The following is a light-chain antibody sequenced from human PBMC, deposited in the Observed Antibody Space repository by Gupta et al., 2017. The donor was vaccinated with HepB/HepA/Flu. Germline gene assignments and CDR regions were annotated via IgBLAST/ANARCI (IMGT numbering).Light chain of an antibody. CDR1: SSNIGAGYD. CDR2: GNS. Sequence: QSVPTQPPPVSDAPGQRVTIASTGSSSNIGAGYDVHWYQQLPGTAPKLLIYGNSNRPSGVPDRFSGSKSGTSASLAITGLQAEDEADYYCQSYDSSLSGSVFGGGTKLTVL. J-gene: IGLJ2*01. V-gene: IGLV1-40*01. CDR3: QSYDSSLSGSV.